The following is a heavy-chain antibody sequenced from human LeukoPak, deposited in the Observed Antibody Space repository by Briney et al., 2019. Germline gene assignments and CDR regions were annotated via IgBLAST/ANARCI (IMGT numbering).Heavy chain of an antibody. Sequence: PGGSLRLSCAASGFTFSKYWMLWVRQAPGKGLESVSRINTDGTVTTYADSVKGRFTISRDNAKNSLYLQMNSLRAEDTAVYYCARTRAPSNGRVLYYMDVWGKGTTVTVSS. CDR3: ARTRAPSNGRVLYYMDV. D-gene: IGHD2-2*01. CDR1: GFTFSKYW. CDR2: INTDGTVT. V-gene: IGHV3-74*03. J-gene: IGHJ6*03.